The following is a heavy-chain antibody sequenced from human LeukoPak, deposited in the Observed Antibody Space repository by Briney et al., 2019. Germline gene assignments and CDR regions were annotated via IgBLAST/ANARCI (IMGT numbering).Heavy chain of an antibody. V-gene: IGHV7-4-1*02. CDR3: ARSIVARPSDY. Sequence: WMGWLNTNTGNTTYAQGFTGRFVFSLDTSVSTAYLQISSLKAEDTAVYYCARSIVARPSDYWGQGTLVSVSS. CDR2: LNTNTGNT. J-gene: IGHJ4*02. D-gene: IGHD6-6*01.